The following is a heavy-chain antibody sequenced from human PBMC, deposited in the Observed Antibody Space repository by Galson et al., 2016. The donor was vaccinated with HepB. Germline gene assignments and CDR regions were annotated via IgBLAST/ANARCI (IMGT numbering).Heavy chain of an antibody. V-gene: IGHV3-23*01. J-gene: IGHJ4*02. CDR2: IRGSGEDT. CDR1: GFTFSTYD. CDR3: ARHDVGGIDY. D-gene: IGHD3-10*02. Sequence: SLRLSCAVSGFTFSTYDMSWVRLAPGRGLECVSGIRGSGEDTYYADSVKGRFTISRDKSRSTLYLQMSSLRLEDTALYYCARHDVGGIDYWGQGTLVTVSS.